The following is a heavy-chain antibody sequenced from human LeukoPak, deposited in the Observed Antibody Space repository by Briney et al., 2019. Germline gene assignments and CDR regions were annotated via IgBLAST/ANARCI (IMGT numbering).Heavy chain of an antibody. V-gene: IGHV3-30*03. CDR3: ARRGTGLDWFDP. CDR1: GFTFSSYG. J-gene: IGHJ5*02. CDR2: ISYDGSNK. D-gene: IGHD5-12*01. Sequence: GGSLRLSCAASGFTFSSYGMHWVRQAPGKGLEWVAVISYDGSNKYYADSVKGRFTISRDNSKNTLYLQMNSLRPEDTAVYYCARRGTGLDWFDPWGQGTLVTVSS.